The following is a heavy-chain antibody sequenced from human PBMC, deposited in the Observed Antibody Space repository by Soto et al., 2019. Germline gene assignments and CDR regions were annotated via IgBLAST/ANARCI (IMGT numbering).Heavy chain of an antibody. D-gene: IGHD6-19*01. CDR1: GYTCTSYD. CDR3: ARDRVWIAVAGTGYNWFDP. J-gene: IGHJ5*02. CDR2: INPSGGST. V-gene: IGHV1-46*01. Sequence: PSVKVSWNASGYTCTSYDMHWVRQAPGQGLEWMGIINPSGGSTSYAQKFQGRVTMTRDTSTSTVYMELSSLRSEDTAVYYCARDRVWIAVAGTGYNWFDPWGQGTLVTVSS.